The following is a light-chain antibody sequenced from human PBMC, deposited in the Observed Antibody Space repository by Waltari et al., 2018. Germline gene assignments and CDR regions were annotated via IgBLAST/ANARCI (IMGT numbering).Light chain of an antibody. V-gene: IGLV3-21*04. CDR3: LVWHSTIDHQGV. Sequence: SYVVTQSPSVSVAPGETARITCGGDNIDSQSVHWYQQRAGQAPVQVISYDSDRPSGIPERFFGSNSGNTATLTISWVEAEDEADYYCLVWHSTIDHQGVFGGGTKLTVL. CDR2: YDS. CDR1: NIDSQS. J-gene: IGLJ2*01.